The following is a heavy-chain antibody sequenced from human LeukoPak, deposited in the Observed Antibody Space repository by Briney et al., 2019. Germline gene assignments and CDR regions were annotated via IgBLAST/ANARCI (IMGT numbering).Heavy chain of an antibody. D-gene: IGHD2-15*01. CDR1: GGSISSYY. V-gene: IGHV4-59*01. J-gene: IGHJ4*02. Sequence: SETLSLTCTVSGGSISSYYWSWIRQPPGKGLEWIGYIYYSGSTNYNPSLKSRVTISVDTSKNQFSLKLSSVTAADTAVYYCARELGYCSGGSCLYYFDYWGQGTLVTVS. CDR2: IYYSGST. CDR3: ARELGYCSGGSCLYYFDY.